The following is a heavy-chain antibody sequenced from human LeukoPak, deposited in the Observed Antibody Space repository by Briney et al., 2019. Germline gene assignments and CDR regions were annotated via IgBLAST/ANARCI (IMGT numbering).Heavy chain of an antibody. CDR2: ITSSSSYI. J-gene: IGHJ6*02. CDR3: ARSLCFGVAPGMDV. V-gene: IGHV3-21*01. Sequence: GGSLRLSCAASGFTFSSFSMNWVRQAPGKGLEWVSSITSSSSYIYYADSVKGRFTISRDNAKNSLYLQMNSLRAEDTAVYYCARSLCFGVAPGMDVWGQGTTVTVSS. D-gene: IGHD3-10*01. CDR1: GFTFSSFS.